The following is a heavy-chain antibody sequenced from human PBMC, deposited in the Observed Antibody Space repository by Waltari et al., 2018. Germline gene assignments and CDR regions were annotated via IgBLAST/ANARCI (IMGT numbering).Heavy chain of an antibody. J-gene: IGHJ4*02. CDR1: GFTFSSYAM. V-gene: IGHV4-4*02. D-gene: IGHD3-10*01. CDR3: ASDERYYGSGFLC. Sequence: VQLLESGGGLVQPGGSLRLSCAASGFTFSSYAMSWVRQAPGKGLEWIGEIYHRGSTNYNPSLKSRVTISVDKSKNQFSLKLSSVTAADTAVYYCASDERYYGSGFLCWGQGTLVTVSS. CDR2: IYHRGST.